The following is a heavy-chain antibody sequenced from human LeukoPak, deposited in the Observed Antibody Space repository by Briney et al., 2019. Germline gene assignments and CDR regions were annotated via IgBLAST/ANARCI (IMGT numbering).Heavy chain of an antibody. CDR2: IDKEGSAA. CDR3: ARGGYSGSYYRFD. Sequence: GGSLRLSCVSSGFIFTNYWMHWVRQVPGKGPVWVGRIDKEGSAAFYAESVKGRFTISRDNVKSAVYLQMNSLTAEDTAVYHCARGGYSGSYYRFDWGQGTLVTVSS. V-gene: IGHV3-74*01. J-gene: IGHJ4*02. D-gene: IGHD1-26*01. CDR1: GFIFTNYW.